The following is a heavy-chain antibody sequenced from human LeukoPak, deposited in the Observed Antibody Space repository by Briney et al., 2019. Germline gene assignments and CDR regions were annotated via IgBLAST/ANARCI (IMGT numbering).Heavy chain of an antibody. D-gene: IGHD4-23*01. CDR3: ARDYGRQTTVVTPT. CDR1: GGSISSGGYY. Sequence: PSETLSLTCTVSGGSISSGGYYWSWLRQHPGKGLEWIGYIYYSGSTYYNPSLKSRVTISVDTSKNQFSLKLSSVTAADTAVYYCARDYGRQTTVVTPTWGQGTLVTVSS. CDR2: IYYSGST. J-gene: IGHJ5*02. V-gene: IGHV4-31*03.